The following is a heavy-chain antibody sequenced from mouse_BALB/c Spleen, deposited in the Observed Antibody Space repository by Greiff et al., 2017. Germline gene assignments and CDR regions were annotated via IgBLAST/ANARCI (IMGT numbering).Heavy chain of an antibody. CDR2: IDPENGDT. CDR1: GFNIKDYY. V-gene: IGHV14-4*02. Sequence: EVQVVESGAELVRSGASVKLSCTASGFNIKDYYMHWVKQRPEQGLEWIGWIDPENGDTEYAPKFQGKATMTADTSSNTAYLQLSSLTSVDTAVYYCLPPYYAMDYWGQGTSVTVSS. J-gene: IGHJ4*01. CDR3: LPPYYAMDY. D-gene: IGHD2-10*01.